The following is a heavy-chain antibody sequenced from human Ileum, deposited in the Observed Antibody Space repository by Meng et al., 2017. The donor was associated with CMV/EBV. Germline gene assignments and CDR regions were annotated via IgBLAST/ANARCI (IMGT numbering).Heavy chain of an antibody. CDR3: ARGGERGHQTLDP. V-gene: IGHV1-2*06. D-gene: IGHD1-1*01. CDR2: INPNSGGT. Sequence: CKASGYKFTDYYIHWVRQAPGQGLEWMGRINPNSGGTDYAQKFQGRVTMTRDTSISTAYMDLTWLRSDDTAVYYCARGGERGHQTLDPWGQGALVTVSS. CDR1: GYKFTDYY. J-gene: IGHJ5*02.